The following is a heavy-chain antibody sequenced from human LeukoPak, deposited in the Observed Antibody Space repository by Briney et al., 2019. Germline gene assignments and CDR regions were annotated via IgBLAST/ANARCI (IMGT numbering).Heavy chain of an antibody. CDR1: GGTFSSYA. V-gene: IGHV1-69*13. CDR3: ATLSALIVVVDTPMYFDY. J-gene: IGHJ4*02. Sequence: SVKVSCKASGGTFSSYAISWVRQAPGQGLEWMGGIIPIFGTANYAQRFQGRVTITADESTSTAYMELSSLRSEDTAVYYCATLSALIVVVDTPMYFDYWGQGTLVTVSS. D-gene: IGHD3-22*01. CDR2: IIPIFGTA.